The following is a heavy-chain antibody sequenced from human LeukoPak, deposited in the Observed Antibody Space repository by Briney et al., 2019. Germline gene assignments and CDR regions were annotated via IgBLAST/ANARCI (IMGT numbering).Heavy chain of an antibody. D-gene: IGHD6-19*01. Sequence: PSETLSLTCAVSGYSITSGYYWAWIRQPPGKGLEWIGNIFHSGDTYYNPSLKSRLTISVDTSKNQFSLKLSSVTAAGTAIYYCARRIYTSGWYFDYWGQGTLVTVSS. CDR1: GYSITSGYY. CDR2: IFHSGDT. CDR3: ARRIYTSGWYFDY. J-gene: IGHJ4*02. V-gene: IGHV4-38-2*01.